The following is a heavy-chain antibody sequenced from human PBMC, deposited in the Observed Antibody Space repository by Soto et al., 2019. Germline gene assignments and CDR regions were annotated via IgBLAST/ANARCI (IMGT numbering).Heavy chain of an antibody. D-gene: IGHD3-16*01. CDR2: IGTAGDT. V-gene: IGHV3-13*01. CDR3: ATGGKYYYYGMDV. CDR1: GFTFSSYD. Sequence: EVQLVESGGGLVQPGGSLRLSCAASGFTFSSYDMHWVRQATGKGLEWVSAIGTAGDTYYPGSVKGRFTISRENAKNSLYRQMNSLRAEDTAVYYCATGGKYYYYGMDVWGQGTTVTVSS. J-gene: IGHJ6*02.